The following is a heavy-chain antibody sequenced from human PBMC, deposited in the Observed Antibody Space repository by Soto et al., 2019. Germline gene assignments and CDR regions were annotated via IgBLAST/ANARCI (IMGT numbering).Heavy chain of an antibody. J-gene: IGHJ4*02. D-gene: IGHD6-19*01. CDR2: ISNNGGST. CDR3: AKDPDISGWYQTDLDY. V-gene: IGHV3-23*01. CDR1: GFIFSSFA. Sequence: EVQLLESGGGLVQPGGSLRLSCAASGFIFSSFAMSWVSQSTWKGLEWVSTISNNGGSTYSADSVKGRFTISRDNSKNTLYLQMNSLRAEDTAVYYCAKDPDISGWYQTDLDYWGQGPLVTVSS.